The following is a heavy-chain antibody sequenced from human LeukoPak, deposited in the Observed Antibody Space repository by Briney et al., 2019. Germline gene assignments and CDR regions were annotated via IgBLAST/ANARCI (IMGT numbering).Heavy chain of an antibody. V-gene: IGHV3-30-3*01. Sequence: GRSLRLSCAASRFTFSSYAMHWVRQAPGKGLEWVAVISYDGSNKYYADSVKGRFTISRDNSKNTLYLQMNSLRAEDTAVYYCASFAGYSYGNGFDYWGQGTLVTVSS. J-gene: IGHJ4*02. CDR2: ISYDGSNK. D-gene: IGHD5-18*01. CDR1: RFTFSSYA. CDR3: ASFAGYSYGNGFDY.